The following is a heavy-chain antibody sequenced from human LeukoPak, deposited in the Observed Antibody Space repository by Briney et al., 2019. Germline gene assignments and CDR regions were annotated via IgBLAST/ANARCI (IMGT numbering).Heavy chain of an antibody. V-gene: IGHV3-21*01. CDR3: ARDSSTIFGVALPPPT. CDR2: ISSSSSYI. Sequence: NPGGSLRLSCAASGFTFSSYSTNWVRQAPGKGLEWVSSISSSSSYIYYADSVKGRFTISRDNAKNSLYLQMNSLRAEDTAVYYCARDSSTIFGVALPPPTWGQGTLVTVSS. J-gene: IGHJ5*02. CDR1: GFTFSSYS. D-gene: IGHD3-3*01.